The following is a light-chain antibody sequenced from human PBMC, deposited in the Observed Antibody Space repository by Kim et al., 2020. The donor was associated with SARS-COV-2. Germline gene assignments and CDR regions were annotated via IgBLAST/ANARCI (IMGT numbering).Light chain of an antibody. J-gene: IGKJ4*02. CDR3: QQYNDDAR. Sequence: SQLTQSPSSLSASVGDRVTITCRARQDISSYLAWYQQKPGKAPKLLMYAASTLPSEVPSRFRGSGSGTDFILTISSLQPEDSATYYCQQYNDDARFGGGTKVDIK. CDR1: QDISSY. CDR2: AAS. V-gene: IGKV1-9*01.